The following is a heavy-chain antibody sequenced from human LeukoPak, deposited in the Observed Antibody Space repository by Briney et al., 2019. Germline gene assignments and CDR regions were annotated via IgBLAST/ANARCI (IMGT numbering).Heavy chain of an antibody. J-gene: IGHJ1*01. V-gene: IGHV5-51*01. CDR3: ATYAGSSSKYFQH. D-gene: IGHD3-10*01. CDR2: IYPGDSDT. Sequence: GESLKISCKGSGXSFPSNWIGWVRQMPGKGLEWMGIIYPGDSDTRYSPSFQGQVTISADKSISTAYLHWSSLKASDTAIYYCATYAGSSSKYFQHWGQGTLVTVSS. CDR1: GXSFPSNW.